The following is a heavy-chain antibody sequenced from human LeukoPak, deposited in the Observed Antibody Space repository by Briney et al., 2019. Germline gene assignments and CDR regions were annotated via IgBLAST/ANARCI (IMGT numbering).Heavy chain of an antibody. CDR2: INPNSGGT. D-gene: IGHD3-3*01. Sequence: ASVKVSCKASRYTFTGDYMHWVRQAPGQGLEWMGWINPNSGGTNYAQKFQGRVTMTRDTSISTAYMELSRLRSDDTAVYYCARELDYDFWSGYYHRFDYWGQGTLVTVSS. V-gene: IGHV1-2*02. J-gene: IGHJ4*02. CDR1: RYTFTGDY. CDR3: ARELDYDFWSGYYHRFDY.